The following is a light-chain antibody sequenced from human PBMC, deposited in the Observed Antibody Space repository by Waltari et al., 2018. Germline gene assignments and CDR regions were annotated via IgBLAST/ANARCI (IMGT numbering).Light chain of an antibody. CDR1: HSVNTN. CDR2: GAS. V-gene: IGKV3-15*01. J-gene: IGKJ2*01. Sequence: EIVMTQSPGTLSVSPGERATLSCRASHSVNTNLAWYQQKPGQAPRLLIYGASTRATGIPARFSVSVSGTEFTLTITNLQSEDFAVYYCQQYNNWPQTFGQGTKLELK. CDR3: QQYNNWPQT.